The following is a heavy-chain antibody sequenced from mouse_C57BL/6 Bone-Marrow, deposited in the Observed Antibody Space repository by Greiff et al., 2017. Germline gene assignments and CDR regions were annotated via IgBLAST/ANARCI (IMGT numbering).Heavy chain of an antibody. J-gene: IGHJ4*01. CDR3: ARRGYGSSQDY. Sequence: EVQGVESGGDLVKPGGSLKLSCAASGFTFSSYGMSWVRQTPDKRLEWVATISSGGSYTYYPDSVKGRFTISRDNAKNTLYLQMSSLKSEDTAMYYCARRGYGSSQDYWGQGTSVTVSS. CDR1: GFTFSSYG. V-gene: IGHV5-6*01. CDR2: ISSGGSYT. D-gene: IGHD1-1*01.